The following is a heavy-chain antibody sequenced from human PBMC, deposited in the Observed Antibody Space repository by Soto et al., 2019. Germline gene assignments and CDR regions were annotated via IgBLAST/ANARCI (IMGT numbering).Heavy chain of an antibody. CDR1: GGTFSSYA. CDR2: IIPIFGTA. J-gene: IGHJ4*02. Sequence: SVKVSCKASGGTFSSYAISWVRQAPGQGLEWMGGIIPIFGTANYAQKVQGRVTITADESTSTAYMELSSLRSEDTAVYYCASPRERWLQLGYFDYWGQGTLVTVSS. CDR3: ASPRERWLQLGYFDY. V-gene: IGHV1-69*13. D-gene: IGHD5-12*01.